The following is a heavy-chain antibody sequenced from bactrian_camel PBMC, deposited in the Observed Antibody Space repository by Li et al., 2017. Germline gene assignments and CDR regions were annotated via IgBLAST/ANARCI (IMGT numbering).Heavy chain of an antibody. D-gene: IGHD3*01. Sequence: QVQLVESGGGSVQTGGSLRLSCVVSGHSRGSNCVGWYRLPPGRAPAEREGIAAIRRSGGETWYAGSVKGRFTISRDNAKNTLYLQMNSLKPEDTAMYYCAADEWGPTCYGLNSKYKGQGTQVTVS. V-gene: IGHV3-3*01. CDR1: GHSRGSNC. CDR2: IRRSGGET. J-gene: IGHJ4*01.